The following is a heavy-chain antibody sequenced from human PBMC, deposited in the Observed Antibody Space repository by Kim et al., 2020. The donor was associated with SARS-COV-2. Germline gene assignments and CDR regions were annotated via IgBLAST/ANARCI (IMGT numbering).Heavy chain of an antibody. Sequence: GGSLRLSCAASGFSVRSFYMSWVRQAPGEGLEWLSVIYVDGNTHYADSVRGRFTISRDNSESIVYLQLNNLRVDDTAVYYCARDQVVGYWSWGQGTLVTVSS. CDR3: ARDQVVGYWS. D-gene: IGHD2-8*02. CDR1: GFSVRSFY. J-gene: IGHJ4*02. CDR2: IYVDGNT. V-gene: IGHV3-66*01.